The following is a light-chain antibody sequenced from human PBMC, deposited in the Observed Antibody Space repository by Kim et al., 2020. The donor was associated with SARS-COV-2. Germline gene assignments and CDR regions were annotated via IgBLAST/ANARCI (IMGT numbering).Light chain of an antibody. CDR1: QSVGNF. J-gene: IGKJ4*01. CDR3: QQRYNWPLT. CDR2: DTF. V-gene: IGKV3-11*01. Sequence: LSPVESATLSCRASQSVGNFLAWYQQKPGQSPRLVIYDTFNRATAIPARFRGSGSGTDFALTISSLEPEDFAVYYCQQRYNWPLTFGGGTKVDIK.